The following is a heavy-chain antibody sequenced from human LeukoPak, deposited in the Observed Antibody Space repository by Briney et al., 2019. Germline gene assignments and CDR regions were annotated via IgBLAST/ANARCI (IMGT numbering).Heavy chain of an antibody. D-gene: IGHD3-22*01. CDR3: ASSSGYYYDSSGYYPFDY. V-gene: IGHV5-51*01. CDR1: GYSFTSYW. CDR2: IYPGDSDT. Sequence: GESLKISCKGSGYSFTSYWIGWVRQMPGKGLEWMGIIYPGDSDTRYSPSFQGQVTISADKSISTAYLQWSSLKASGTAMYYCASSSGYYYDSSGYYPFDYWGQGTLVTVSS. J-gene: IGHJ4*02.